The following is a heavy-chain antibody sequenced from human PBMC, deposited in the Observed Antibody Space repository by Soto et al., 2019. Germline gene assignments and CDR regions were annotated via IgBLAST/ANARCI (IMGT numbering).Heavy chain of an antibody. J-gene: IGHJ4*02. CDR2: INPSGGST. Sequence: QVQLVQSGAEVKKPGASVKVSCKASGYTFTSYYMHWVRQAPGQGLEWMGIINPSGGSTSYAQKFQGRVTMTRDTSTSTVYMELSSLRSEDTAVYYCARDRYCGCDCYSGHDYWGQGTLVTVSS. CDR3: ARDRYCGCDCYSGHDY. V-gene: IGHV1-46*01. D-gene: IGHD2-21*02. CDR1: GYTFTSYY.